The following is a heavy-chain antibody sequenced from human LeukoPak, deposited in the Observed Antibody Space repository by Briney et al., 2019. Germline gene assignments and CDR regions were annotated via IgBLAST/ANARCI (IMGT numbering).Heavy chain of an antibody. V-gene: IGHV3-23*01. J-gene: IGHJ4*02. CDR1: GFTFSSCA. CDR3: AKESFIPYRYHSSGYIDY. D-gene: IGHD3-22*01. CDR2: ISGSGGST. Sequence: GGSLRLSCAVSGFTFSSCAMSWVRQAPGKGLEWVSGISGSGGSTYYADSVKGRFTISRDNSKNTLYLQMNSLRAEDTAVYYCAKESFIPYRYHSSGYIDYWGQGTLVTVSS.